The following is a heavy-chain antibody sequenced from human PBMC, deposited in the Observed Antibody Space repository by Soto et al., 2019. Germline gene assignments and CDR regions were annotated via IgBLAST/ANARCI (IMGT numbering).Heavy chain of an antibody. J-gene: IGHJ4*02. Sequence: SETLSLTCSVSDDSINSDKYYWGWIRQPPGKGLEWIGSIYYRGNAYYNPSLQTRVTISVDKSKNQFSLKLSSVTAADTAVYYCARGIDEVVVAATYYDYWGQGTLVTVSS. D-gene: IGHD2-15*01. CDR3: ARGIDEVVVAATYYDY. CDR2: IYYRGNA. CDR1: DDSINSDKYY. V-gene: IGHV4-39*07.